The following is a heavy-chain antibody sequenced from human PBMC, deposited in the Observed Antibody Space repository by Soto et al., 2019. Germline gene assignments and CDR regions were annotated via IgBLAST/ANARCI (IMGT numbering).Heavy chain of an antibody. CDR3: TRASAVAGGSSNSLPNDY. CDR1: GYTFTDYY. D-gene: IGHD6-19*01. V-gene: IGHV1-2*02. Sequence: QVQLVQSGAEVKKPGSSVKVSCKASGYTFTDYYLHWVRQAPGQGLEWMGWINPDSGGTNYAQKFQGRVTMTRDTSITTAYMELSSLRSDDTAVYYCTRASAVAGGSSNSLPNDYWGQGTLVTVSS. J-gene: IGHJ4*02. CDR2: INPDSGGT.